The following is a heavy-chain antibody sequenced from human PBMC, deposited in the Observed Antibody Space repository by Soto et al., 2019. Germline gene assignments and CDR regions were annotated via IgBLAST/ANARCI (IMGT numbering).Heavy chain of an antibody. Sequence: QLVQSGAEVKKPGASVKVSCKASGYTFTTSGFNWVRQAPGQGLEWMGWISAKSGNTNYAQKLQGRVTMTTDTSPSTVYMELKSLTSDDTAIYYCTRAGASDWNYVSTYSWGQGTLVTVSS. V-gene: IGHV1-18*04. J-gene: IGHJ4*02. CDR2: ISAKSGNT. D-gene: IGHD1-7*01. CDR1: GYTFTTSG. CDR3: TRAGASDWNYVSTYS.